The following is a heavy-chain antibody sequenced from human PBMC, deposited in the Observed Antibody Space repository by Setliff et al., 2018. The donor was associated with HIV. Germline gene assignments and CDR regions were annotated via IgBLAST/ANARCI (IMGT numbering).Heavy chain of an antibody. CDR1: GVSINRTDHY. J-gene: IGHJ5*02. Sequence: SETLSLTCSVSGVSINRTDHYWGWIRQSPGKSLEWIGSVSQGGSTYYNPSLKSRITISVDRSKNLFSLNLISVTAADQGVYYCARVPVPEANWFDPWGLGTLVTVSS. V-gene: IGHV4-39*01. CDR2: VSQGGST. CDR3: ARVPVPEANWFDP.